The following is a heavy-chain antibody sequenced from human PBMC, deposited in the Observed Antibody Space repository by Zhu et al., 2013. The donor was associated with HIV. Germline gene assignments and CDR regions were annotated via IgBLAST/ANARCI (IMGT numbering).Heavy chain of an antibody. CDR1: GFTFSSYA. CDR2: ISGSGGST. Sequence: EVQLLESGGGLVQPGGSLRLSCAASGFTFSSYAMSWVRQAPGKGLEWVSAISGSGGSTYYADSVKGRFTISRDNSKNTLYLQMNSLRVEDTAVYYCATVGAPNYYYDSGSYYGYWGQGTLVIVSS. J-gene: IGHJ4*02. D-gene: IGHD3-22*01. CDR3: ATVGAPNYYYDSGSYYGY. V-gene: IGHV3-23*01.